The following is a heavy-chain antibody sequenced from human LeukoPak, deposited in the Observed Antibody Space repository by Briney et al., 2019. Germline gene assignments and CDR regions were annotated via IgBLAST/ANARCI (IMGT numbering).Heavy chain of an antibody. CDR3: ARSDSSGYWAFLIY. CDR1: GFTLSTYA. D-gene: IGHD3-22*01. Sequence: PGGSLRLSCAASGFTLSTYAMSWVRQAPGKGLEWVAVISYDGSNKYYADSVKGRFTISRDNSKNTLYLQMNSLRAEDTAVYYCARSDSSGYWAFLIYWGQGTLVTVSS. J-gene: IGHJ4*02. V-gene: IGHV3-30*04. CDR2: ISYDGSNK.